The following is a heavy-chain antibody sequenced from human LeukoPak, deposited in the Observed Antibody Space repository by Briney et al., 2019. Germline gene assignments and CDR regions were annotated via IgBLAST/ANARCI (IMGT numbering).Heavy chain of an antibody. CDR1: GFTFSSYA. V-gene: IGHV3-30*04. Sequence: PGGSLRLSCAASGFTFSSYAMHWVRQAPGKGLEWVAVISYDGSNKYYADSVKGRFTISRDNSKNTLYLQMNSLRAEDTAVYYCARDPIVYGYNLTPPDYWGQGTLVTVSS. CDR3: ARDPIVYGYNLTPPDY. D-gene: IGHD5-24*01. CDR2: ISYDGSNK. J-gene: IGHJ4*02.